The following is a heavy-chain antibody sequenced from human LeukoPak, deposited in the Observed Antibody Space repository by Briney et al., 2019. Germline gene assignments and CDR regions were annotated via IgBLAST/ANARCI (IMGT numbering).Heavy chain of an antibody. D-gene: IGHD3-10*01. CDR3: ARAGSGSYSRPYPYYYYGMDV. Sequence: KVGESLKISCKGSGYSFTSYWIGWVRQIPGKGLEWMGIIYPGDSDTRYSPSFQGQVTISADKSISTAYLQWSSLKASDTAMYYCARAGSGSYSRPYPYYYYGMDVWGQGTTVTVSS. V-gene: IGHV5-51*01. J-gene: IGHJ6*02. CDR2: IYPGDSDT. CDR1: GYSFTSYW.